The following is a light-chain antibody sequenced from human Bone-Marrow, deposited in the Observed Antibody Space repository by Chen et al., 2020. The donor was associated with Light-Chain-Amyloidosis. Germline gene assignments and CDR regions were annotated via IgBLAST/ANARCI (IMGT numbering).Light chain of an antibody. CDR2: RDT. Sequence: SYELTQPPSVSGSPGQTARITCSGDDLPTKYAYWYQQKPGPAPVLVIHRDTERPSGISERFSGSSSGTTATLTISGVQAEDEADYHCQSADSSGTYEVIFGGGTKLTVL. V-gene: IGLV3-25*03. CDR3: QSADSSGTYEVI. CDR1: DLPTKY. J-gene: IGLJ2*01.